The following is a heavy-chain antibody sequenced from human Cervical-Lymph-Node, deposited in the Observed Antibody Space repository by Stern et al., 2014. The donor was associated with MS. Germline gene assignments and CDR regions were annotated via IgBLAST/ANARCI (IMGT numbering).Heavy chain of an antibody. CDR3: ATHRGRVTYYYGLDV. D-gene: IGHD2-21*02. V-gene: IGHV1-24*01. J-gene: IGHJ6*02. Sequence: VQLVESGAEVKKPGASVKVSCKVSGYTLTAMSMHWVRQAPGTVLERLGGYDPQHGKTVYAQKIQGRVTMAEDRSTDTAYMELTSLRSDDTAVYYCATHRGRVTYYYGLDVWGQGTTVTVSS. CDR2: YDPQHGKT. CDR1: GYTLTAMS.